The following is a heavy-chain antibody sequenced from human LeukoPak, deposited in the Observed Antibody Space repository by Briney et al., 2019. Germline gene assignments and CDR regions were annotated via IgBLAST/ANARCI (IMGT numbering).Heavy chain of an antibody. J-gene: IGHJ5*02. D-gene: IGHD6-6*01. Sequence: PGGSLRLSRAASGFTFSNAWMAWVRQAPGKGLEWVGRIKSKTNGGTTDYPAPVKGRFTISRDDSKNTLYLQMNSLRIEDTAVYYCTTEYSSSYNWFNPWGQGTLVTVSS. CDR2: IKSKTNGGTT. CDR1: GFTFSNAW. CDR3: TTEYSSSYNWFNP. V-gene: IGHV3-15*01.